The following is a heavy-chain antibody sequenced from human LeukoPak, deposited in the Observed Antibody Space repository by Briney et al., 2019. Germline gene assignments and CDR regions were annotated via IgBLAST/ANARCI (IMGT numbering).Heavy chain of an antibody. V-gene: IGHV3-23*01. Sequence: GGSLRLSCAASGFTFSTFAMIWVRQPPGKGLEWVSSIFPSGGEIHYADSVRGRFTISRDNAKNSLYLQMNSLRAEDTALYYCAARWYYYDSSGNDAFDIWGQGTMVTVSS. CDR3: AARWYYYDSSGNDAFDI. J-gene: IGHJ3*02. CDR1: GFTFSTFA. D-gene: IGHD3-22*01. CDR2: IFPSGGEI.